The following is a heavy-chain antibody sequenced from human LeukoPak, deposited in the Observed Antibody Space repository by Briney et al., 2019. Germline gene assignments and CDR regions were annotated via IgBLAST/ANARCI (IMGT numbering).Heavy chain of an antibody. CDR1: GFTFSSYG. CDR3: AKEAGLFDV. Sequence: GGSLRLSCAASGFTFSSYGMHWVRQAPGKELEWVAFIRPDASKEYHADSVKGRFIISRDNSKKILYLQMNSLRVEDTAMYYCAKEAGLFDVWGQGAMVIVSS. V-gene: IGHV3-30*02. CDR2: IRPDASKE. J-gene: IGHJ3*01.